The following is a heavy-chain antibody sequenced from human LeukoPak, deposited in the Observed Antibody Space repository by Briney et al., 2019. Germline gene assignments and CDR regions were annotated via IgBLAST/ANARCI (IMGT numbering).Heavy chain of an antibody. CDR3: ARGITMVRGYYYYGMDV. D-gene: IGHD3-10*01. CDR1: GGSISSGDYY. V-gene: IGHV4-30-4*01. J-gene: IGHJ6*04. CDR2: IYYSGST. Sequence: KPSQTLSLTCTVSGGSISSGDYYWSWIRQPPGKGLEWIGYIYYSGSTYYNPSLKSRVTISVDTSKNQFSLKLSSVTAADTAVYYCARGITMVRGYYYYGMDVWGKGTTVTVSS.